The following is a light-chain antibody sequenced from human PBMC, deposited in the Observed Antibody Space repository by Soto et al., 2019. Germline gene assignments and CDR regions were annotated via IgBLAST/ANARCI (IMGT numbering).Light chain of an antibody. CDR3: QQANSFPYT. J-gene: IGKJ2*01. CDR1: QGISSW. CDR2: GAS. Sequence: DIQMTQPPSSVSASVGDRVTITCRASQGISSWLAWYQRKPGKAPKLLIYGASSLQSGVPSRFSGSGSGTDFTLTISSLQPEDFATYYCQQANSFPYTFGQGTKLEIK. V-gene: IGKV1-12*01.